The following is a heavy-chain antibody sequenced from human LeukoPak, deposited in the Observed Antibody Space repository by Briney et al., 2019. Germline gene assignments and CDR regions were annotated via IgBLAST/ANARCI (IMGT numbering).Heavy chain of an antibody. CDR2: IYSGGST. V-gene: IGHV3-53*01. Sequence: GGSLRLSCAASGFTVSSNYMSWVRQAPGKGLEWVSVIYSGGSTYYADSVKGRFTISRDNSKNTLYLQMNSLRAEDTAVYYCARAHYGDGLNWFDPWGQGTLVTVSS. D-gene: IGHD4-17*01. CDR1: GFTVSSNY. CDR3: ARAHYGDGLNWFDP. J-gene: IGHJ5*02.